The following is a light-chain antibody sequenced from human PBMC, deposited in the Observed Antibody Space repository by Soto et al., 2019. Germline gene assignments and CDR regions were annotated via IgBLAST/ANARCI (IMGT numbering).Light chain of an antibody. CDR1: SSDVGGYNY. CDR3: SSYTSGSTLYV. Sequence: QSALTQPASVSGSPGQSITISCTGTSSDVGGYNYVSWYQQHPGKAPKLMIYEVSNRPSGVSNRFSGSKSGNTASLTISGLQAEDEADYYCSSYTSGSTLYVFGTGTKVTV. CDR2: EVS. V-gene: IGLV2-14*01. J-gene: IGLJ1*01.